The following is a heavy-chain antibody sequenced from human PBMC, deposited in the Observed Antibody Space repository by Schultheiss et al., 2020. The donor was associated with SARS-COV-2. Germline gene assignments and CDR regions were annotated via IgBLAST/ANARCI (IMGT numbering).Heavy chain of an antibody. Sequence: GGSLRLSCTASGFIFISHGVHWVRQAPGKGLEWVAVISYDGSNKYYADSVKGRFTISRDNSKNTLYLQMNSLRAEDTAVYYCARGDSSGYYYYYYGMDVWGQGTTVTVSS. J-gene: IGHJ6*02. CDR1: GFIFISHG. D-gene: IGHD3-22*01. V-gene: IGHV3-30*03. CDR2: ISYDGSNK. CDR3: ARGDSSGYYYYYYGMDV.